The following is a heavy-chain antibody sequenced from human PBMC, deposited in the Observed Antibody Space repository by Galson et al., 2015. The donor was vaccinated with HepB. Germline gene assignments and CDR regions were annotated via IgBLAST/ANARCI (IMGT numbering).Heavy chain of an antibody. Sequence: SVKVSCKASGGTFSSYAISWVRQAPGQGLEWMGRIIPILGIANYAQKFQGRVTITADKSTSTAYMELSSLRSEDTAVYYCARIVIRSGKEIFDYWGQGTLVTVSS. CDR1: GGTFSSYA. J-gene: IGHJ4*02. CDR3: ARIVIRSGKEIFDY. V-gene: IGHV1-69*04. D-gene: IGHD4-23*01. CDR2: IIPILGIA.